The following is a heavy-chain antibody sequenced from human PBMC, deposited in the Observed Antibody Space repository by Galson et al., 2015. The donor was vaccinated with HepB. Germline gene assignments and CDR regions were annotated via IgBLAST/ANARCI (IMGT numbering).Heavy chain of an antibody. CDR1: GFSLISTGVG. J-gene: IGHJ4*02. CDR3: AHRPAMRPTGDKYYDFWSAYRGGEYYFDS. D-gene: IGHD3-3*01. CDR2: IYWDDDK. V-gene: IGHV2-5*02. Sequence: PALVKPTQTLTLTCTFSGFSLISTGVGVGWIRQPPGKALEWLAVIYWDDDKHYSPSLKSRLTITKDTSKNKVVLTMTNMDPVDTATYYCAHRPAMRPTGDKYYDFWSAYRGGEYYFDSWGQGTLVTVSS.